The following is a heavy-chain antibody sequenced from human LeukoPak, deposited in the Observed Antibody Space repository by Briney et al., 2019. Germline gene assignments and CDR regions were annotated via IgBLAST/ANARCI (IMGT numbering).Heavy chain of an antibody. CDR3: ARNPLGNCSSTSCLRYWYFDL. V-gene: IGHV4-59*01. CDR1: GGSISPYY. J-gene: IGHJ2*01. CDR2: IYYSGST. Sequence: SETLSLTCTVSGGSISPYYWSWIRQPPGKGLEWIGYIYYSGSTNYNPSLKSRVTISVDTSKNQFSLKLSSVTAADTAVYYCARNPLGNCSSTSCLRYWYFDLWGRGTLVTVSS. D-gene: IGHD2-2*01.